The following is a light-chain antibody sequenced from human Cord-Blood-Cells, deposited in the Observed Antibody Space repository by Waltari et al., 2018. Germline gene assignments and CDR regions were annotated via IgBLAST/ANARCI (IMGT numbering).Light chain of an antibody. Sequence: EIVMTQSPATLSVSPGERATLSCSASQSVSSNLAWYQQKPGQAPRLLIYGASTSATGIPARFSGSGSGTEFTLTISSLQSEDFAVYYCQQYNNWPLTFGGGTKVEIK. CDR1: QSVSSN. V-gene: IGKV3-15*01. CDR3: QQYNNWPLT. J-gene: IGKJ4*01. CDR2: GAS.